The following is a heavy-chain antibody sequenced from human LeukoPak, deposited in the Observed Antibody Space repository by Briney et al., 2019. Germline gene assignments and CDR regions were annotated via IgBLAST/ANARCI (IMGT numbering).Heavy chain of an antibody. D-gene: IGHD2-15*01. CDR3: ARQLGYCSGDSCYFDF. Sequence: PGGSLRLSCAASGFTFSSYAMSWVRQAPGKGLEWVSALSFSGCSTYYADSVKGRFTLSRDNHKNTLYLQMNSLRVEDTAVYYCARQLGYCSGDSCYFDFWGQGTLVTVSS. CDR1: GFTFSSYA. V-gene: IGHV3-23*01. CDR2: LSFSGCST. J-gene: IGHJ4*02.